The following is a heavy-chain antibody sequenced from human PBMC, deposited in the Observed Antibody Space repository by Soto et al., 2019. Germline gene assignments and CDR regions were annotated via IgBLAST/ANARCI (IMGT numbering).Heavy chain of an antibody. J-gene: IGHJ5*02. CDR3: AGQTFTIAAASYGRSNWFDP. CDR1: CGSITSSSHF. V-gene: IGHV4-39*01. D-gene: IGHD6-25*01. CDR2: IYFTGNT. Sequence: PSETLSLTCTGSCGSITSSSHFWGWVRQPPGKGLEWIGTIYFTGNTYYTPSLKSRLTMSIDTSKNEFSLRLNSVTAADTAVYYCAGQTFTIAAASYGRSNWFDPWGPGTLVTVSS.